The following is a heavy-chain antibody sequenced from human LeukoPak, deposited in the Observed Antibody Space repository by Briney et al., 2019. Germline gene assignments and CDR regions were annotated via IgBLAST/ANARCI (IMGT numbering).Heavy chain of an antibody. Sequence: SETLSLTCTVSGGSVSSGSYYWSWIRQPPGKGLEWIGYIYYSGSAKYNPSLKSRVTISVDTSKNQFSLKLTSVTAADTAVYYCARDKVSTGTFDYWGQGTLVTVSS. J-gene: IGHJ4*02. D-gene: IGHD1-1*01. CDR3: ARDKVSTGTFDY. V-gene: IGHV4-61*01. CDR1: GGSVSSGSYY. CDR2: IYYSGSA.